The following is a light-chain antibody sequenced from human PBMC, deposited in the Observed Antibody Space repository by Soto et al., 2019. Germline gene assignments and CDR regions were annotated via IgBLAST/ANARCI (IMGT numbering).Light chain of an antibody. Sequence: QSALTQPRSVSGSPGQSVTISCTGTSSDVGGYNFVSWYQHNPGKAPKLMIYDVSKRPSGVPDRFSGLKSGNTASLTISGLQAEDEADYYCCSYAGSPWVFGGGTKLTVL. CDR1: SSDVGGYNF. V-gene: IGLV2-11*01. J-gene: IGLJ3*02. CDR2: DVS. CDR3: CSYAGSPWV.